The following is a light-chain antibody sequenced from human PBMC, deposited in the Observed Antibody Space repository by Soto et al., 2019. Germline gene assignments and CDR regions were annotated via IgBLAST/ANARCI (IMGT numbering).Light chain of an antibody. CDR3: SSYTSSSIYV. J-gene: IGLJ1*01. Sequence: QSALTQPASVSGSPGQSITISCTGTSSDVRGYNYVSWYQQHPGKAPKLMIYEVSNRPSGVSNRFSGSNSANTASLTISGLQAEDEADYYCSSYTSSSIYVFGTGTKLTVL. CDR2: EVS. CDR1: SSDVRGYNY. V-gene: IGLV2-14*01.